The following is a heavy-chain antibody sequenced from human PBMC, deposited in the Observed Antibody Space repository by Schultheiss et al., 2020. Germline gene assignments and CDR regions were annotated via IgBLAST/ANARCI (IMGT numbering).Heavy chain of an antibody. D-gene: IGHD3-10*01. CDR3: ARQVTYYYGSGTNWFDP. CDR2: IYYSGST. J-gene: IGHJ5*02. V-gene: IGHV4-61*08. CDR1: GGSISSAGYY. Sequence: SETLSLTCTVSGGSISSAGYYWSWIRQHPGKGLEWIGYIYYSGSTYYNPSLKSRVTISVDTSKNQFSLKLSSVTAADTAVYYCARQVTYYYGSGTNWFDPWGQGTLVTVSS.